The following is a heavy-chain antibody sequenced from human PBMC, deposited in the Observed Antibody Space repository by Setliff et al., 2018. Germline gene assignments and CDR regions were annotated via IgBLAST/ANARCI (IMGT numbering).Heavy chain of an antibody. CDR2: VDPEDGET. CDR1: GYTFTDYY. V-gene: IGHV1-69-2*01. CDR3: ARDVFPYHYEGAFDI. Sequence: GASVKVSCKVSGYTFTDYYMHWVQQAPGKGLEWMGLVDPEDGETIYAEKFQGRVTITADTSTDTAYMELSSLRSEDTAVYYCARDVFPYHYEGAFDIWGQGTMVTVSS. J-gene: IGHJ3*02. D-gene: IGHD3-22*01.